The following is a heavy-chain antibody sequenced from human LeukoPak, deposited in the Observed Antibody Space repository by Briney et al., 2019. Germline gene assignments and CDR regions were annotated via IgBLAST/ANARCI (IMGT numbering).Heavy chain of an antibody. CDR2: ISTSGDRT. CDR3: ARSAVGTSCCTAVDY. V-gene: IGHV3-23*01. Sequence: GGSLRLSCAASGFTFSTYAMTWVRQAPGKGLEWVSGISTSGDRTYYADSVKGRFTISRDNSTNTLYLQMNSLRAEDTAEYYCARSAVGTSCCTAVDYWGQGTLVTVSS. D-gene: IGHD1-26*01. J-gene: IGHJ4*02. CDR1: GFTFSTYA.